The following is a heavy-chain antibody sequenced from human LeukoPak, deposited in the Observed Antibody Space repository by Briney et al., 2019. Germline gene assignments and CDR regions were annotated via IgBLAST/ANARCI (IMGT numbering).Heavy chain of an antibody. CDR3: AKSPFENSKYYYDSSGYYVS. Sequence: GGSLRLSCAASGFTFSSYGMHWVRQAPGKGLEWVAVIWYDGSNKYYADSVKGRFTISRDNSKNTLYLQMNSLRAEDTAVYYCAKSPFENSKYYYDSSGYYVSWGQGTLVTVSS. CDR2: IWYDGSNK. CDR1: GFTFSSYG. V-gene: IGHV3-33*06. D-gene: IGHD3-22*01. J-gene: IGHJ4*02.